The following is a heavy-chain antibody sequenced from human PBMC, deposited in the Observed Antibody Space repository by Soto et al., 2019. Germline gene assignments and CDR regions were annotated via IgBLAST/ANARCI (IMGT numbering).Heavy chain of an antibody. CDR2: TSYDGSNN. CDR3: ARWGTTGGLDV. Sequence: QVQLVESGGGVVQPGTSLRLSCVGSGFTFRSYVIHWVRQAPGKGLEWVALTSYDGSNNFYCDSVKGRFTISRDNSRNTVELQMDSLRPEDTALYYCARWGTTGGLDVWGQGTLVSVSS. J-gene: IGHJ4*02. D-gene: IGHD3-16*01. V-gene: IGHV3-33*05. CDR1: GFTFRSYV.